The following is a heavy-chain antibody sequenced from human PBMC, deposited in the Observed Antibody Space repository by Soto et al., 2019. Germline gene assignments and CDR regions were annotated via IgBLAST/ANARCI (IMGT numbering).Heavy chain of an antibody. J-gene: IGHJ4*02. CDR1: GYTFTNYW. D-gene: IGHD5-12*01. CDR2: IYPDDSNT. CDR3: TRIGRDGSDYYFDP. V-gene: IGHV5-51*01. Sequence: GESLKISCQTSGYTFTNYWIAWVRQMPGKGLEWMGIIYPDDSNTRYSQSFQGQVTISGAKSISTAYLQWSMLKASDTAIYYCTRIGRDGSDYYFDPWGQGTLVTVSS.